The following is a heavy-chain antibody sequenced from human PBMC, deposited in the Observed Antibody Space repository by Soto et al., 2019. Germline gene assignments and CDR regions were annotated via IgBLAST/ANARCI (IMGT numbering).Heavy chain of an antibody. CDR2: IIPIFGTA. Sequence: QVQLVQSGAEVKPGSSVKVSCKASGGTFSSYAISWVRQAPGQGLEWMGGIIPIFGTANYAQKFQGRVTITADESTSTAYMELSSLRSEDTAVYYCARSAAALWYFDLWGRGTLVTVSS. V-gene: IGHV1-69*01. CDR3: ARSAAALWYFDL. CDR1: GGTFSSYA. D-gene: IGHD6-13*01. J-gene: IGHJ2*01.